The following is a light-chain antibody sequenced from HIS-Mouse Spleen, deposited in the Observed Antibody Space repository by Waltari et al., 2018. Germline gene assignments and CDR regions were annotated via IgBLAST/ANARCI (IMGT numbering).Light chain of an antibody. CDR2: LGS. CDR3: MQALQTPLT. Sequence: DIVMTQSPLSLPVTPGEPASISCRYSQSLLHSNGYNYLDWYLQKAGQSPQLLIYLGSTRASGVPDRFSGSGSGTDFTLKISRVEAEDVGVSYCMQALQTPLTFGGGTKVEIK. V-gene: IGKV2-28*01. J-gene: IGKJ4*01. CDR1: QSLLHSNGYNY.